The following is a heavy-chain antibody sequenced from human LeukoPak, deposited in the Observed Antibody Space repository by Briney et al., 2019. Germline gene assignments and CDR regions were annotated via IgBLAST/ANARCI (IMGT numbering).Heavy chain of an antibody. CDR1: GGTFSSYA. V-gene: IGHV1-69*01. CDR3: ARSRYFDWLSHYYYYGMDV. J-gene: IGHJ6*04. D-gene: IGHD3-9*01. Sequence: SVKVSCKASGGTFSSYAISWVRQAPGQGLEWMGGIIPIFGTANYAQKFQGRVTITADESTSTAYMELSSLRSEDTAVYYCARSRYFDWLSHYYYYGMDVWGKGTTVTVSS. CDR2: IIPIFGTA.